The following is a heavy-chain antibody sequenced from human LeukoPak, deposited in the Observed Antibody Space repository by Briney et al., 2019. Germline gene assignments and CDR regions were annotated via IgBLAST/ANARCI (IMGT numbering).Heavy chain of an antibody. CDR1: GFTFTNHW. Sequence: GESLKISCKASGFTFTNHWIGWVRQMPGKGLEWMGIMYPGDSDTRYSPSVRGQVSISADRSISTAYLQWRSLKASDTAMYYCARRGYCSTTTCYRLFDYWGQGTLVTVSS. J-gene: IGHJ4*02. D-gene: IGHD2-2*01. V-gene: IGHV5-51*01. CDR2: MYPGDSDT. CDR3: ARRGYCSTTTCYRLFDY.